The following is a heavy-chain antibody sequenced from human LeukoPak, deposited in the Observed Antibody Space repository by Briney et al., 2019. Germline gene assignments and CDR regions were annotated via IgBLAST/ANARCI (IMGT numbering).Heavy chain of an antibody. J-gene: IGHJ4*02. Sequence: PSETLSLTCTVSPCSISSSSFYWGWIRQPPGKGLEWIGSMYYKGTTYYNPSLESRVTISVDMSKNLCSLKLSSVTAADTAVYYCVGEEYGTGSYYKSSDWGQGTLVSVSS. CDR3: VGEEYGTGSYYKSSD. CDR2: MYYKGTT. CDR1: PCSISSSSFY. V-gene: IGHV4-39*01. D-gene: IGHD3-10*01.